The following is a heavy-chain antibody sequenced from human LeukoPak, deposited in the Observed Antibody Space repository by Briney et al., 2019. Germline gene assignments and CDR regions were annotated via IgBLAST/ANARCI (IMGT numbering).Heavy chain of an antibody. V-gene: IGHV3-48*01. CDR3: ARDFSVPAAIFDY. J-gene: IGHJ4*02. Sequence: GGSLRLSCAASGFTFSSYGMSWVRQAPGKGLEWVSAISSSSSTIYYADSVKGRFTISRDNAKNSLYLQMNSLRAEDTAVYYCARDFSVPAAIFDYWGQGTWSPSPQ. D-gene: IGHD2-2*01. CDR2: ISSSSSTI. CDR1: GFTFSSYG.